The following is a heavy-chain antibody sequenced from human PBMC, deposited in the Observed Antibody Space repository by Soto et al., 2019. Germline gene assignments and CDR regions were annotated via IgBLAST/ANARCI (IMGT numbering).Heavy chain of an antibody. CDR2: IIPIFGTA. CDR3: ARYYSGYDFYYFDY. V-gene: IGHV1-69*13. J-gene: IGHJ4*02. D-gene: IGHD5-12*01. Sequence: GASVKVSCKASGGTFSSYAISCVRQAPGQGLEWMGGIIPIFGTANYAQKFQGRVTITADESTSTAYMELSSLRSEDTAVYYCARYYSGYDFYYFDYWGQGTLVTVSS. CDR1: GGTFSSYA.